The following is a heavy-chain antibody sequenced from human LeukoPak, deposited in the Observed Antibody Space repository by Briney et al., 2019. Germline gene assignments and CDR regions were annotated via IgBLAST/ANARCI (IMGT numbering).Heavy chain of an antibody. CDR1: GASISSNTYY. D-gene: IGHD3-10*01. CDR2: IHYSGST. Sequence: PSETLSLTCTVSGASISSNTYYWTWIRQHPGKGLEWIGYIHYSGSTSYNPSLESRVTISLDTSNNQYSLKLTSVTAADTAIYYCARYIITMVRGMDYWGQGTLATVSS. CDR3: ARYIITMVRGMDY. J-gene: IGHJ4*02. V-gene: IGHV4-31*03.